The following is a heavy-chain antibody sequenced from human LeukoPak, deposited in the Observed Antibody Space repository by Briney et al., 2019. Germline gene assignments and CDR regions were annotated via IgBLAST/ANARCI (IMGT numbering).Heavy chain of an antibody. D-gene: IGHD6-19*01. V-gene: IGHV5-51*01. Sequence: GESLKISCKGSGYSFSSSWIGWVRQMPGKGLEWMGTIYPGDSDTKYSPSFQGQVTISVDKSISTAYLQWSSLKASDTAMYYCARLRGWFEVRAFDVWGQGTMVTVSS. CDR3: ARLRGWFEVRAFDV. J-gene: IGHJ3*01. CDR2: IYPGDSDT. CDR1: GYSFSSSW.